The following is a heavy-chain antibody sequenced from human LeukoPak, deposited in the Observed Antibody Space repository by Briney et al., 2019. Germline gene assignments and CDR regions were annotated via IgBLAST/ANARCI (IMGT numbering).Heavy chain of an antibody. CDR3: ARGDSSGVYYYYMDV. CDR2: IIPIFGTA. CDR1: GGTFSSYA. Sequence: SVKVSCKASGGTFSSYAISWVRQAPGQGLEWMGRIIPIFGTANYAQKFQGRVTITTDESTSTAYMELSSLRSEDTAVYYCARGDSSGVYYYYMDVWGKGTTVTVSS. D-gene: IGHD3-22*01. J-gene: IGHJ6*03. V-gene: IGHV1-69*05.